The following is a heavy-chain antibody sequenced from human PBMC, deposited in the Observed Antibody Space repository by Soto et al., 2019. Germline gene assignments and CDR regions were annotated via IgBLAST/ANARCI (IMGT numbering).Heavy chain of an antibody. CDR1: GSTFSNYG. D-gene: IGHD3-16*01. Sequence: VQLVESGGGVVQPGRSLRLSCAASGSTFSNYGMHWVRQAPGKGPEWVAVIWYDGSNKYYGESVKGRFSISRDNSKNTLYLDINGLRTEDTAVYYCARAGGSHGPSYFDSWGQGSLVIVYS. CDR3: ARAGGSHGPSYFDS. V-gene: IGHV3-33*01. J-gene: IGHJ4*02. CDR2: IWYDGSNK.